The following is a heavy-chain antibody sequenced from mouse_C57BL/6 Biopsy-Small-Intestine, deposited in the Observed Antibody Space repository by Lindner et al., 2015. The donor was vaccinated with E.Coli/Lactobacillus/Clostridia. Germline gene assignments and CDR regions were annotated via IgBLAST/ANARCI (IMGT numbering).Heavy chain of an antibody. CDR1: GYAFSSYW. CDR2: IYPRDGST. Sequence: VQLQESGPELVRPGASVKISCKASGYAFSSYWMNWVKQRPGKGLEWIGQIYPRDGSTKYNEKFKGKATLTVDTSSSTAYMELRSLTPEDTAVYYCARRLNYYGSSSFAYWGQGTLVTVSA. V-gene: IGHV1-80*01. J-gene: IGHJ3*01. CDR3: ARRLNYYGSSSFAY. D-gene: IGHD1-1*01.